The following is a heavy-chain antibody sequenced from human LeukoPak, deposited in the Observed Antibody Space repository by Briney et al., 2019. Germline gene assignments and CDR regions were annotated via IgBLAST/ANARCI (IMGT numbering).Heavy chain of an antibody. J-gene: IGHJ6*03. V-gene: IGHV3-30*14. CDR2: ISYDGSNK. CDR1: GFTFSSYA. D-gene: IGHD4-17*01. Sequence: GGSLRLSCAASGFTFSSYAIHWVRQAPGKGLEWVAVISYDGSNKYYADSVKGRFTISRDNSKNTLYLQMNSLRAEDTAVYYCARGYGAQGYYYMDVWGKGTTVTVSS. CDR3: ARGYGAQGYYYMDV.